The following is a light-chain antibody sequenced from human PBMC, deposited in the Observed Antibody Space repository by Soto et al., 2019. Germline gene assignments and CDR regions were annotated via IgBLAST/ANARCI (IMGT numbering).Light chain of an antibody. CDR3: FSYAGDRVYV. CDR1: NSDVGSYNL. J-gene: IGLJ1*01. CDR2: EVT. V-gene: IGLV2-23*02. Sequence: SVLTRPASVSGSPRQSITISCTGTNSDVGSYNLVSWFQQHPGKAPKLVIYEVTKRPSGVSDRFSGSKFGNTASLTISGLQAEDEADYYCFSYAGDRVYVFGTGTKVTVL.